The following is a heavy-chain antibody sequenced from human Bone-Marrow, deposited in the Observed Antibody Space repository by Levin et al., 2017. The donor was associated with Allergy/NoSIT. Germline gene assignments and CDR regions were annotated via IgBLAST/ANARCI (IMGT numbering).Heavy chain of an antibody. Sequence: SQTLSLTCTVSGGSISSNNYYWGWIRQPPGTGLEWIGSIYYNGSTYYNPSLKSRVTISVDTSKNQFSLRLTSVTAADTAVYYCARCPSGSYPTRFDYWGQGTLVTVSS. CDR3: ARCPSGSYPTRFDY. CDR2: IYYNGST. V-gene: IGHV4-39*07. J-gene: IGHJ4*02. CDR1: GGSISSNNYY. D-gene: IGHD1-26*01.